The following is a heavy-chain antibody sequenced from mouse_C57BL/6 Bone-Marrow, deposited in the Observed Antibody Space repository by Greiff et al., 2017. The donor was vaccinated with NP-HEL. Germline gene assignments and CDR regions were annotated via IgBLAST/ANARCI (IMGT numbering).Heavy chain of an antibody. D-gene: IGHD2-3*01. CDR2: IDPENGDT. Sequence: VQLKQSGAELVRPGASVKLSCTASGFNIKDDYMHWVKQRPEQGLEWIGWIDPENGDTEYASKFQGKATITADTSSNTAYLQLSSLTSEDTAVYYCTTPRWFLFAYWGQGTLVTVSA. J-gene: IGHJ3*01. V-gene: IGHV14-4*01. CDR3: TTPRWFLFAY. CDR1: GFNIKDDY.